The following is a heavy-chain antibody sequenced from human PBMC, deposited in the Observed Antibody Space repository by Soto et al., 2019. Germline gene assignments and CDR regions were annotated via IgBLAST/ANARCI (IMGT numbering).Heavy chain of an antibody. CDR2: IKSYGSST. V-gene: IGHV3-74*01. CDR3: VREFGKGDY. J-gene: IGHJ4*02. Sequence: PGGSLRLSCVVSGFTFSTYWMHWVRQAPGKGLVWVSRIKSYGSSTNYADSVKGRFAVSRDNAKKKLFLQMNSLRAEDTAVYYCVREFGKGDYWGQGTLVTVPQ. CDR1: GFTFSTYW. D-gene: IGHD3-10*01.